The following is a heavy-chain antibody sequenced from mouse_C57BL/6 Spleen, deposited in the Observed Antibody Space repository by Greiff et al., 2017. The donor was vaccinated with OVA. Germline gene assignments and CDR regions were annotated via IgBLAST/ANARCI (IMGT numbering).Heavy chain of an antibody. V-gene: IGHV1-55*01. J-gene: IGHJ2*01. CDR2: IYPGSGST. D-gene: IGHD1-1*01. CDR3: ANYGSSTHYYFDY. Sequence: QVQLQQPGAELVKPGASVKMSCKASGYTFTSYWITWVKQRPGQGLEWIGDIYPGSGSTNYNEKFKSKATLTVETSSSTAYMQLSSLTSEDSAVYYCANYGSSTHYYFDYWGQGTTLTVSS. CDR1: GYTFTSYW.